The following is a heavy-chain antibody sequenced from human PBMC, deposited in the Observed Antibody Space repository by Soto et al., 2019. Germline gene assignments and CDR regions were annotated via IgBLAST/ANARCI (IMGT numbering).Heavy chain of an antibody. CDR2: IYPGGSP. CDR3: AREAEVAFDH. Sequence: QLQLQESGSGLVKPSQTLSLTCAVSGGSISSGGYSWNWIRQPPGEGLEWLGYIYPGGSPYYNPSLKSRVTISVDVSKNQFALKLSSVTAADTAVYYCAREAEVAFDHWGQGTLVTVSS. J-gene: IGHJ4*02. D-gene: IGHD5-12*01. CDR1: GGSISSGGYS. V-gene: IGHV4-30-2*01.